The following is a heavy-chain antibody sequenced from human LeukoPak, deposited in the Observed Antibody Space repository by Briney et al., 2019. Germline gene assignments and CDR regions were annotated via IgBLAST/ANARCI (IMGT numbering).Heavy chain of an antibody. Sequence: GASVKVSCKASGYTFTSYGISWVRQAPGQGLEWMGWISAYNGNTNYAQKLQGRVTMTTDTSTSTAYMEPRSLRSDDTAVYYCARVEYYYDSSGYFPPDYWGQGTLVTVSS. CDR1: GYTFTSYG. J-gene: IGHJ4*02. D-gene: IGHD3-22*01. CDR3: ARVEYYYDSSGYFPPDY. CDR2: ISAYNGNT. V-gene: IGHV1-18*01.